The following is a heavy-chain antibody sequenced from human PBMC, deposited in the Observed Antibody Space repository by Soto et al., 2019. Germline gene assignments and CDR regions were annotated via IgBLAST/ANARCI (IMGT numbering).Heavy chain of an antibody. Sequence: PSETLSLTCTVSGGSISSYYWSWIRQPPGKGLEWIGYIYHSGSANYNPSLKSRVTISVDTSKNQFSLKLSSVTAADTAVYYCARVMFVAGTGYFDYWGQGTQVTVSS. D-gene: IGHD6-19*01. CDR1: GGSISSYY. CDR2: IYHSGSA. CDR3: ARVMFVAGTGYFDY. J-gene: IGHJ4*02. V-gene: IGHV4-59*01.